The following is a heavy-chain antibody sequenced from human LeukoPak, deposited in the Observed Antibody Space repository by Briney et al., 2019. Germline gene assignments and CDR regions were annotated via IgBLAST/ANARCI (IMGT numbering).Heavy chain of an antibody. CDR2: IYYSGST. J-gene: IGHJ6*03. CDR1: GGFISSSSYY. CDR3: AESYYYYYYMDV. Sequence: PSETLSLTCTVSGGFISSSSYYWGWIRQPPGKGLEWIGSIYYSGSTYYNPSLKSRVTISVDTSKNQFSLKLSSVTAADTAVYYCAESYYYYYYMDVWGKGTTVTISS. V-gene: IGHV4-39*01.